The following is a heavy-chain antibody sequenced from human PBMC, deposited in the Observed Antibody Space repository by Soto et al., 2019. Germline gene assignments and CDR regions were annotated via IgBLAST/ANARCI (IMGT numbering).Heavy chain of an antibody. CDR3: ARGPKYYYDSSGYSVYGMDV. Sequence: SVKVSCKASGGTFSSYAISWVRQAPGQGLEWMGGIIPIFGTANYAQKFQGRVTITADESTSTAYMELSSLRSEDTAVYYCARGPKYYYDSSGYSVYGMDVWGQGTTVTVSS. D-gene: IGHD3-22*01. V-gene: IGHV1-69*13. CDR1: GGTFSSYA. J-gene: IGHJ6*02. CDR2: IIPIFGTA.